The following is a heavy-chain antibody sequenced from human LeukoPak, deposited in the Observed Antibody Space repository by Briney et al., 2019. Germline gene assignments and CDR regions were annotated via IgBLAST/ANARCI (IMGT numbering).Heavy chain of an antibody. CDR1: GGSISSYY. Sequence: SETLSLTCTVSGGSISSYYWSWIRQPPGKGLEWIGYIYYSGSTNYNPSLKSRVTMSVDTSKNQFSLKLSSVTAADTAVYYCARESSYSSSSDYWGQGTLVTVSS. CDR3: ARESSYSSSSDY. CDR2: IYYSGST. J-gene: IGHJ4*02. V-gene: IGHV4-59*12. D-gene: IGHD6-6*01.